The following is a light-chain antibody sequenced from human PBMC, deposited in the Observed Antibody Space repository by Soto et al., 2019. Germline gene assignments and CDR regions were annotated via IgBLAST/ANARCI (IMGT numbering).Light chain of an antibody. Sequence: QSALTQPASVSGSPGQSITISCTGTSSDVGGYNYVSWYQQHPGKAPKLMIYEVSNRPSGVSNRFSGSKSGNTASLTISGLQAEDEADYYCSSYTRTNTGVFGGGTQLTVL. CDR2: EVS. CDR1: SSDVGGYNY. CDR3: SSYTRTNTGV. V-gene: IGLV2-14*01. J-gene: IGLJ2*01.